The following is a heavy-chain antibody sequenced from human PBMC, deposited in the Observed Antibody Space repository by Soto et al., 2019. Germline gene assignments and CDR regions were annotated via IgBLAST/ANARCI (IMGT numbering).Heavy chain of an antibody. CDR2: IIPIFGTA. D-gene: IGHD2-8*01. CDR3: ARHRTRYCTNGVCRFDY. V-gene: IGHV1-69*13. J-gene: IGHJ4*02. Sequence: SVKVSCKASGGTFSSYAISWVRQAPGQGLEWMGGIIPIFGTANYAQKFQGRVTITADESTSTAYMELSSLRSEDTAVYYCARHRTRYCTNGVCRFDYWGQGTLVTVSS. CDR1: GGTFSSYA.